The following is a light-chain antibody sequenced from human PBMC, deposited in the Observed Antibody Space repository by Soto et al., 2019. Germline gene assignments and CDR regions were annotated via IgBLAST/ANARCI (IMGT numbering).Light chain of an antibody. Sequence: DIVLTQSQATLSLSPVERSTLSFRASQSVSTYLAWYQQKPGQAPRLFIYDASNRATGIPARFSGSGSGTDFTLTISSLEPEDFAVYYCQQRSKWPITCGQGKRLEIK. J-gene: IGKJ5*01. CDR3: QQRSKWPIT. CDR2: DAS. V-gene: IGKV3-11*01. CDR1: QSVSTY.